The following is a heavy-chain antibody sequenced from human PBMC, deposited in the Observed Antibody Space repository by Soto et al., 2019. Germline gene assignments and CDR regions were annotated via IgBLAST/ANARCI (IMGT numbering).Heavy chain of an antibody. CDR1: GFTFSSYG. V-gene: IGHV3-30*18. CDR2: ISYDGSNK. D-gene: IGHD5-12*01. CDR3: AKDLVATTVCFDY. Sequence: QVQLVESGGGVVQPGRSLRLSCAASGFTFSSYGMHWVRQAPGKGLEWVAVISYDGSNKYYADSVKGRFTISRDNSKNTLYLQMNSLRAEDTAVYYCAKDLVATTVCFDYWGQGTLVTVSS. J-gene: IGHJ4*02.